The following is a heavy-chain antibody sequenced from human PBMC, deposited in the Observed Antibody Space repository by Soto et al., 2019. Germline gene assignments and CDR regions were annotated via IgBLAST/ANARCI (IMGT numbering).Heavy chain of an antibody. CDR2: IYYSGST. CDR3: ARQSIAARLYYFDY. V-gene: IGHV4-39*01. Sequence: SETLSLTCTVSGGSISSSSYYWGWIRQPPGKGLEWIGSIYYSGSTYYNPSLKSRVTISVDTSKNQFSLKLSSVTAADTAVYYCARQSIAARLYYFDYWGQGTLVTVSS. J-gene: IGHJ4*02. D-gene: IGHD6-6*01. CDR1: GGSISSSSYY.